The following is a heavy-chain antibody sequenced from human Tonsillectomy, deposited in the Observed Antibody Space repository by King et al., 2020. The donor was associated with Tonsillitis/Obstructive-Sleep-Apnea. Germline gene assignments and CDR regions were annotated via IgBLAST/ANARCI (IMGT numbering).Heavy chain of an antibody. J-gene: IGHJ5*02. CDR3: ARDNSRNPALFRYNWFDP. CDR1: GYSFTNHA. V-gene: IGHV7-4-1*02. D-gene: IGHD6-13*01. Sequence: QLVQSGSELKKPGAAVKVSCKASGYSFTNHAMNWGRQAPGQGLEWMGWINTNTGNPTYAQGFTGRFVFSLDTSVSTTYLQISSLKAEDTTVYYCARDNSRNPALFRYNWFDPWGQGTLVTVSS. CDR2: INTNTGNP.